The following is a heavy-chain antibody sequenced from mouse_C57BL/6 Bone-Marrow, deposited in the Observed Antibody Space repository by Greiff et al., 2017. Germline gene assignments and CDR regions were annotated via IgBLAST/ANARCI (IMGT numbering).Heavy chain of an antibody. CDR2: IDPEDGDT. CDR3: TTSGGYFYAMDY. Sequence: VQLQQSGAELVRPGASVKLSCTASGFNIKDYYMHWVKQRPGQGLEWIGRIDPEDGDTEYAPKFQGKATMTADTSSTTAYLKLSSLTSEDTAVYYCTTSGGYFYAMDYWGQGTSVTVSS. CDR1: GFNIKDYY. V-gene: IGHV14-1*01. D-gene: IGHD1-1*02. J-gene: IGHJ4*01.